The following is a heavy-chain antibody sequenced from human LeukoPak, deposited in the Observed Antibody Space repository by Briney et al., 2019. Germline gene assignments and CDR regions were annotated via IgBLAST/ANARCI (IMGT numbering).Heavy chain of an antibody. V-gene: IGHV3-23*01. CDR1: GFTFSSYA. CDR2: ISGSGGST. CDR3: ASTLLYCSSTSCDDY. Sequence: PGGSLRLSCAASGFTFSSYAMSWVRQAPGKGLEWVSAISGSGGSTYYADSVKGRFTISRDNPKNTLYLQMNSLRAEDTAVYYCASTLLYCSSTSCDDYWGQGTLVTVSS. D-gene: IGHD2-2*01. J-gene: IGHJ4*02.